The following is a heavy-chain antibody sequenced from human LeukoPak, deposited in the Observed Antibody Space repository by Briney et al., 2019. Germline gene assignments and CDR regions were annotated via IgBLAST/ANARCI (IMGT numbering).Heavy chain of an antibody. CDR1: GGSISSYY. CDR2: IYYSGST. V-gene: IGHV4-59*01. J-gene: IGHJ5*02. Sequence: PSETLSLTCTVSGGSISSYYWSWIRRPPGKGLEWIGYIYYSGSTNYNPSLKSRVTISVDTSKNQFSLKLSSVTAADTAVYYCARDITGYSSSWSGFDPWGQGTLVTVSS. CDR3: ARDITGYSSSWSGFDP. D-gene: IGHD6-13*01.